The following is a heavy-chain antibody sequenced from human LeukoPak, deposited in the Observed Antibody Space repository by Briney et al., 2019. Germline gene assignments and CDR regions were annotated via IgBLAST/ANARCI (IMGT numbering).Heavy chain of an antibody. CDR3: AKNRIPTAITPDS. J-gene: IGHJ5*01. Sequence: PRGSLRLSCAGSGFTFSSYGMHWVRQAPGKGLEWVAVIPYDSSNKYYTDSVKGRFTISRDNSQNTPYLQMHSLRTEDTAVYYCAKNRIPTAITPDSWGQGTLVTVSS. CDR2: IPYDSSNK. D-gene: IGHD2-2*02. CDR1: GFTFSSYG. V-gene: IGHV3-30*18.